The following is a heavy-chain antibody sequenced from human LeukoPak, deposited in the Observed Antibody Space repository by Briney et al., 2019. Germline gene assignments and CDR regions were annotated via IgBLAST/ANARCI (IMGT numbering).Heavy chain of an antibody. D-gene: IGHD3-9*01. Sequence: GGSLRLSCAASGFSFSTYAVGWVRQAPGKGLKWVSGISASGGYTYYADSVKGRFTISRDNSKNTLYLQMSSLRAEDSALYYCAKVPSSTWFDYYFDYWGQGTLVTVSS. CDR3: AKVPSSTWFDYYFDY. CDR2: ISASGGYT. J-gene: IGHJ4*02. V-gene: IGHV3-23*01. CDR1: GFSFSTYA.